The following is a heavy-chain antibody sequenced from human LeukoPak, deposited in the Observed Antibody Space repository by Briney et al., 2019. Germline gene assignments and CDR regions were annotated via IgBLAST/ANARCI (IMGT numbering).Heavy chain of an antibody. J-gene: IGHJ3*02. CDR1: GYTFTSYD. CDR2: MNPNSGNT. D-gene: IGHD6-19*01. Sequence: GASVKVSCKASGYTFTSYDINWVRQATGQGLEWMGWMNPNSGNTGYAQKLQGRVTMTTDTSTSTAYMELRSLRSDDTAVYYCARASSGWSFDKNAFDIWGQGTMVTVSS. CDR3: ARASSGWSFDKNAFDI. V-gene: IGHV1-8*01.